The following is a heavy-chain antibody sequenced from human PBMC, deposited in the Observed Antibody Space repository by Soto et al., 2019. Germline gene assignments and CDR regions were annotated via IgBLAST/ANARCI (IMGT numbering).Heavy chain of an antibody. CDR1: GFTFSSYW. V-gene: IGHV3-74*01. CDR2: INSDGS. D-gene: IGHD2-15*01. CDR3: VRGSPFDF. J-gene: IGHJ4*02. Sequence: EVQLVESGGALVQPGGSLRLSCAASGFTFSSYWMHWVRQAPGKGLVWVSRINSDGSNYADSMKGRFTISRDNTKNTLYLPMNSLRAEDTAVYYCVRGSPFDFWGQGTLVTVSS.